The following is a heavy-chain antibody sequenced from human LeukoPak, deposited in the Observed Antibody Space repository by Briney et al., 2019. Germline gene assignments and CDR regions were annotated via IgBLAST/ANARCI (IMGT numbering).Heavy chain of an antibody. J-gene: IGHJ2*01. Sequence: SETLSLTCAVYGGSFSGYYWSWIRQHPGKGLEWIGYIFDSGSIYYNPSLRSRITISVDTSKNQFSLKLSSVTAADTAVYYCARRYSSSWYFDLWGRGTLVTVSS. CDR3: ARRYSSSWYFDL. CDR1: GGSFSGYY. CDR2: IFDSGSI. V-gene: IGHV4-31*11. D-gene: IGHD6-13*01.